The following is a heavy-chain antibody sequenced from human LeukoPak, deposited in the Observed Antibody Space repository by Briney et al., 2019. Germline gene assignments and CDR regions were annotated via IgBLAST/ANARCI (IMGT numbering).Heavy chain of an antibody. V-gene: IGHV4-4*07. CDR1: GGSISSYY. D-gene: IGHD3-9*01. CDR2: IYTSGST. J-gene: IGHJ4*02. CDR3: ARSSPYYDILTGYYPHYYFDY. Sequence: SETLSLTCTVSGGSISSYYWSWIRQPAGKGLEWIGRIYTSGSTNYNPSLKSRVTMSVDTSKNQFSLKLSSVTAADTAVYYCARSSPYYDILTGYYPHYYFDYWGQGTLVTVSS.